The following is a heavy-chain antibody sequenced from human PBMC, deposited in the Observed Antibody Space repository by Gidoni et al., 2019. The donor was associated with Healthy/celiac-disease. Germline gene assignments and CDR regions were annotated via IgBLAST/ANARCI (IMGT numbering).Heavy chain of an antibody. CDR3: ARDSYYGSGSYWGYYYYYMDV. CDR2: IIPILGIA. V-gene: IGHV1-69*04. D-gene: IGHD3-10*01. CDR1: GGTFSSYA. Sequence: QVQLVQSGAEVKKPGSSVKVSCKASGGTFSSYAISWVGQAPGQGLAWLGRIIPILGIANYAQKFQGRVTITADKSTSTAYMELSSLRSEDTAVYYCARDSYYGSGSYWGYYYYYMDVWGKGTTVTVSS. J-gene: IGHJ6*03.